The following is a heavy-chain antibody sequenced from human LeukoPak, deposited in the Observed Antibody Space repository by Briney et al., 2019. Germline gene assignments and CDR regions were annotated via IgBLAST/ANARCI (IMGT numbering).Heavy chain of an antibody. CDR1: GYTFTDYY. J-gene: IGHJ5*02. Sequence: ASVKVSCKASGYTFTDYYIHWVRQAPGQGLEWMAWINANSGDTKFAQKFQGRVTMTRDTSISTAYMELSRLRSDDTAVYYCARADDILTGYYSGFDPWGQGTLVTVS. D-gene: IGHD3-9*01. CDR3: ARADDILTGYYSGFDP. CDR2: INANSGDT. V-gene: IGHV1-2*02.